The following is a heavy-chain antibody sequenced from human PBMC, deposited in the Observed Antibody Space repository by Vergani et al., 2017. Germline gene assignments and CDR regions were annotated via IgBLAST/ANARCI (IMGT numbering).Heavy chain of an antibody. D-gene: IGHD3-10*01. CDR1: GGSISSYY. V-gene: IGHV4-59*01. Sequence: QVQLQESGPGLVKPSETLSLTCTVSGGSISSYYWSWIRQPPGKGLEWVGYIYYSGSTKYNPSLKRRVTISVDTSKHQFSLKLSSVTAADTAVYYCARVMVRGVIIPYGMDVWGQGTTVTVSS. CDR3: ARVMVRGVIIPYGMDV. J-gene: IGHJ6*02. CDR2: IYYSGST.